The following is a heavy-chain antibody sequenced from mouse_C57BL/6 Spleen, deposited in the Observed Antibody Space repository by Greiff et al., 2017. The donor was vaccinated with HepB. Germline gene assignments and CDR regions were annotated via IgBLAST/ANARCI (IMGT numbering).Heavy chain of an antibody. Sequence: EVKVEESGGGLVKPGGSLKLSCAASGFTFSDYGMHWVRQAPEKGLEWVAYISSGSSTIYYAVTVKGRFTISRDNAKNTLFLQMTSLRSEDTAMYYCARDAYYQDYFDYWGQGTTLTVSS. V-gene: IGHV5-17*01. D-gene: IGHD1-1*01. CDR2: ISSGSSTI. CDR3: ARDAYYQDYFDY. J-gene: IGHJ2*01. CDR1: GFTFSDYG.